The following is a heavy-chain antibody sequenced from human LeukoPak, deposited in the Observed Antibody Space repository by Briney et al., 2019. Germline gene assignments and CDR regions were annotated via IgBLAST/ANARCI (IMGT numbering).Heavy chain of an antibody. CDR3: AGPLRYFDWSSDV. V-gene: IGHV3-48*04. CDR1: GLTFSTYS. J-gene: IGHJ6*04. Sequence: GGSLRLSCAASGLTFSTYSMNWIRQAPGKGLEWVSYISSSGSTIYYADSVKGRFTIPRDNAKNSLYLQMNSLRAEDTAVYYCAGPLRYFDWSSDVWGKGTTVTVSS. D-gene: IGHD3-9*01. CDR2: ISSSGSTI.